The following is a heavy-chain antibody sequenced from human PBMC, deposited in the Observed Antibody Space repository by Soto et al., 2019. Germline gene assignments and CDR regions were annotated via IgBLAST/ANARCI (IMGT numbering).Heavy chain of an antibody. V-gene: IGHV1-69*01. CDR3: ARDLYSGYDPPGGMDV. Sequence: QVQLVQSGAEVKKPWSSVKVSCKASGGTFSSYAISWVRQAPGQGLELMGGIIPIFGTANYAQKFQGRVTITADESTSTAYMELSSLRSEDTAVYYCARDLYSGYDPPGGMDVWGQGTTVTVSS. D-gene: IGHD5-12*01. CDR2: IIPIFGTA. CDR1: GGTFSSYA. J-gene: IGHJ6*02.